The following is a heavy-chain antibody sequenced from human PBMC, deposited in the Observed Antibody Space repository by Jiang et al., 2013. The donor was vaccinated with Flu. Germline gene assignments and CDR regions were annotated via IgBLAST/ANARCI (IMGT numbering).Heavy chain of an antibody. V-gene: IGHV4-59*01. CDR3: ARLRKDTATGLAFFYHGLDV. CDR1: GGSLNTYF. Sequence: GPGLVKPSETLSLTCTVSGGSLNTYFWSWIRQPPGKGLEWIGYIYYTGSANYNSSLKSRVTISVDTSKNHLSLKLSSVTAADTAVYYCARLRKDTATGLAFFYHGLDVWGQGTTVTVS. J-gene: IGHJ6*02. D-gene: IGHD5-18*01. CDR2: IYYTGSA.